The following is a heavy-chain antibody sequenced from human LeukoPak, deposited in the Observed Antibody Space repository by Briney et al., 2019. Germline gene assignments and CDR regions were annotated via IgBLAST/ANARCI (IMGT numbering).Heavy chain of an antibody. V-gene: IGHV1-69*04. CDR2: IIPILGIA. CDR3: ARVVGRDYYYDYGMDV. CDR1: GGTFTSYA. J-gene: IGHJ6*02. Sequence: GASVKLSCTASGGTFTSYAISWVRQAPGQGHGWMGRIIPILGIANDAQKFQGRVTITADKSTSTAYMELSSLRSEDTAVYYCARVVGRDYYYDYGMDVWGQGTTVTVSS.